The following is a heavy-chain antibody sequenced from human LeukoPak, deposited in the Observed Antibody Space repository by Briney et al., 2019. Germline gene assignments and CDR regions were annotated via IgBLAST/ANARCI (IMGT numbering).Heavy chain of an antibody. CDR3: ARDTTISRVGHYYYYYMDV. CDR1: GGTFSSYA. J-gene: IGHJ6*03. D-gene: IGHD3-3*01. V-gene: IGHV1-69*01. Sequence: ASVKVSCKASGGTFSSYAISWVRQAPGQGLEWMGGLIPIFGTANYAQKFQGRVTITADESTSTAYMELSSLRSEDTAVYYCARDTTISRVGHYYYYYMDVWGKGTTVTVSS. CDR2: LIPIFGTA.